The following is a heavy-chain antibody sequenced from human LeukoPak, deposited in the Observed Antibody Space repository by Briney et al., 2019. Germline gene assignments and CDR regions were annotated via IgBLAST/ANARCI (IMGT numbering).Heavy chain of an antibody. J-gene: IGHJ4*02. CDR2: ISGSGGST. CDR1: GFTFSSYA. D-gene: IGHD3-16*01. Sequence: GGSLRLSCAASGFTFSSYAMSWVRQAPGEGLEWVSAISGSGGSTYYADCVKGRFTISRDNSKNTLYLQMNSLRAEDTAVYYCAKDPGEFPDYWGQGTLVTVSS. V-gene: IGHV3-23*01. CDR3: AKDPGEFPDY.